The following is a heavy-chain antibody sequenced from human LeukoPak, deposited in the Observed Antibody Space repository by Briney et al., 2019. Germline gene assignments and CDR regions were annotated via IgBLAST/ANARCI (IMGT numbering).Heavy chain of an antibody. D-gene: IGHD5-12*01. CDR2: LNADGNSI. CDR1: GFTFSDYW. CDR3: AGAYSAYDPFDY. V-gene: IGHV3-74*01. Sequence: GGSLRLSCAASGFTFSDYWMHWVRQAPGKGLVWVSRLNADGNSITYADSVRGRFTISRDNAKNTVHLQMNSLRVEDTAIYFCAGAYSAYDPFDYWGQGILVTVSS. J-gene: IGHJ4*02.